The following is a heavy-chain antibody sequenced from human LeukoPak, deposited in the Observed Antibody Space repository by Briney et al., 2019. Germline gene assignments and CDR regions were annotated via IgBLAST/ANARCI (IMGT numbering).Heavy chain of an antibody. Sequence: PGGSLRLSCAASGLTFSSYAMHWVRQAPGKGLEWVAVISYDGSNKYYEDSVKGRFTISGDKSKNTLYLQMNSLRPEDTAFYYCARGPGPIAGAKNPFDIWGQGTMVTVSS. CDR3: ARGPGPIAGAKNPFDI. V-gene: IGHV3-30*01. CDR1: GLTFSSYA. J-gene: IGHJ3*02. CDR2: ISYDGSNK. D-gene: IGHD1-26*01.